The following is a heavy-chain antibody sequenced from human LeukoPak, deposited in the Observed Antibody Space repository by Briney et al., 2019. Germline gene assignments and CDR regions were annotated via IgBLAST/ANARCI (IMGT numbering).Heavy chain of an antibody. D-gene: IGHD3-3*01. V-gene: IGHV3-21*01. CDR1: GFTFSSYS. Sequence: GGSLRLSCAASGFTFSSYSMNWVRQAPGKGLEWVSSISSSSSYIYYADSVKGRFTISRDNAKNSLYLQMSSLRAEDTAVYYCARDDEDFWSGYYDAFDIWGQGTMVTVSS. CDR3: ARDDEDFWSGYYDAFDI. J-gene: IGHJ3*02. CDR2: ISSSSSYI.